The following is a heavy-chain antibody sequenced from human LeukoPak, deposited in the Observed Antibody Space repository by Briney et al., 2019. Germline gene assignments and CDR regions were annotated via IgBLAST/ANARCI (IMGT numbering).Heavy chain of an antibody. Sequence: SGGSLRLSCAASGFTFSSYAMSWVRQARGKGLEWVSAISGSGGSTYYADSVKGGFTISRDNSKNTLYLQMNSLRAEDTAVYYCAKSPILLGDSFGELPVNWFDPWGQGTLVTVSS. D-gene: IGHD3-10*01. CDR3: AKSPILLGDSFGELPVNWFDP. CDR2: ISGSGGST. CDR1: GFTFSSYA. V-gene: IGHV3-23*01. J-gene: IGHJ5*02.